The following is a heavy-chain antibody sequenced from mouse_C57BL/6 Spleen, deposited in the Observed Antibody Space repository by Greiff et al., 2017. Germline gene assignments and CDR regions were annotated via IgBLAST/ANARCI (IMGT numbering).Heavy chain of an antibody. V-gene: IGHV1-50*01. CDR1: GYTFTSYW. Sequence: QVQLQQPGAELVKPGASVKLSCKASGYTFTSYWLQWVKQRPGQGLEWIGEIDPSDNYTNYNQKFKGKATLTVDTSSSTAYMQLSSLTSEDSAVYYCARWVYNNYDYAIDYWGQGTSVTVSS. D-gene: IGHD2-5*01. CDR2: IDPSDNYT. CDR3: ARWVYNNYDYAIDY. J-gene: IGHJ4*01.